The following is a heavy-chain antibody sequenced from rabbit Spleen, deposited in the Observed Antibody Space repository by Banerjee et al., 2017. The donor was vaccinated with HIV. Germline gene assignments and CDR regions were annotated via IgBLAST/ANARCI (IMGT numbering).Heavy chain of an antibody. CDR1: GFDFSSSYY. CDR2: IKTSSGST. CDR3: ARDTSSSFSSYGMDL. V-gene: IGHV1S45*01. Sequence: QEQLEESGGDLVKPEGSLTLTCTASGFDFSSSYYMCWVRQAPGKGLEWIGCIKTSSGSTWYASWAKGRFTISKTSSTTVTLQMTSLTAADTATYFCARDTSSSFSSYGMDLWGQGTLVTVS. D-gene: IGHD1-1*01. J-gene: IGHJ6*01.